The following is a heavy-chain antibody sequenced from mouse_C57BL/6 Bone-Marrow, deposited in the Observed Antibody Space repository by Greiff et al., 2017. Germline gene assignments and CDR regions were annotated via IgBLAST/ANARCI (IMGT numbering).Heavy chain of an antibody. J-gene: IGHJ3*01. D-gene: IGHD1-1*01. CDR1: GYTFTSYD. V-gene: IGHV1-85*01. CDR3: ARSRPFAY. CDR2: IYPRDGST. Sequence: VQLQESGPELVKPGASVKLSCKASGYTFTSYDLNWVKQRPGQGLAWIGWIYPRDGSTKYNEKFKGKATLTVGTSSSTAYMELHSLTSEDSAVYFCARSRPFAYWGQGTLVTVSA.